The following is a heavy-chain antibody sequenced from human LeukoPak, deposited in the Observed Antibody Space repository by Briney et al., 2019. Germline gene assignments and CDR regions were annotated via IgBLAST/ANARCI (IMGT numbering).Heavy chain of an antibody. J-gene: IGHJ4*02. D-gene: IGHD2-8*02. Sequence: SQTLSLTCTVSGGSISSGGYYWSWIRQHPGKGLEWIGYIYYSGSTYYNPSLKNRVTISVDTSKNQFSLKLSSVTAADTAVYYCARDPGPPHDVFDYWAREPWSPSPQ. V-gene: IGHV4-31*03. CDR1: GGSISSGGYY. CDR2: IYYSGST. CDR3: ARDPGPPHDVFDY.